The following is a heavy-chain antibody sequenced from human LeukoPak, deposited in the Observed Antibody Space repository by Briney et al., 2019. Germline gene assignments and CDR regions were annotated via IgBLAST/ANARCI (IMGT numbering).Heavy chain of an antibody. CDR1: GGSISSGSYY. V-gene: IGHV4-61*02. D-gene: IGHD4-17*01. J-gene: IGHJ5*02. CDR3: ARDEVWDYGDNWFDH. CDR2: IYTSGST. Sequence: SETLSLTCTVSGGSISSGSYYWSWIRQPAGKGLEWIGRIYTSGSTNYNPSLKSRVTISVDTSKNQFSLKLSSVTAADTAVYYCARDEVWDYGDNWFDHWGQGTLVTVSS.